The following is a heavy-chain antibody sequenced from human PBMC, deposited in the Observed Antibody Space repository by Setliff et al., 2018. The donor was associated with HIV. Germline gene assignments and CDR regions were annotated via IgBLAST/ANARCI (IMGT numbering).Heavy chain of an antibody. CDR2: ISSSSNVI. J-gene: IGHJ4*01. CDR3: ASSRPPDDSSGYLDH. V-gene: IGHV3-48*01. CDR1: GFTFSSYN. D-gene: IGHD3-22*01. Sequence: GGSLRLSCAASGFTFSSYNMNWVRQAPGKGLEWVSYISSSSNVIYYSDSVKGRFTISRDNAKISLYREENSLSAEDTAIYYCASSRPPDDSSGYLDHWGQGTRVTVS.